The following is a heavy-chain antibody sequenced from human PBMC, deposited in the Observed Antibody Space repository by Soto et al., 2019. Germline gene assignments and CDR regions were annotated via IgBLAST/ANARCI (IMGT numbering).Heavy chain of an antibody. CDR2: TAGDGIGR. J-gene: IGHJ6*02. CDR1: GFTFSEHA. Sequence: QVQLVESGGGVVRPGRSLRLSCAATGFTFSEHAMHWVRQAPGKGLEWVAVTAGDGIGRYYADSVKGRFTISRDNSKNTLSLQMNSLTPEDTAIYYCARDRATCCYFGMDVWGQGTTVTVSS. V-gene: IGHV3-30-3*01. CDR3: ARDRATCCYFGMDV. D-gene: IGHD2-2*01.